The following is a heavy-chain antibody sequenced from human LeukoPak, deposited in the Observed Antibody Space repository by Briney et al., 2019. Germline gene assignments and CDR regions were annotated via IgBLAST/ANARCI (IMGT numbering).Heavy chain of an antibody. V-gene: IGHV4-4*07. J-gene: IGHJ4*02. CDR2: IYTSGST. D-gene: IGHD2-15*01. CDR1: GGSISSYY. Sequence: SETLSLTCTVSGGSISSYYWSWIRQPAGKGLEWIGRIYTSGSTNYNPSLKSRVTMSVDTSKNQFSLKLSSVTAADTAVYYCARTIVVVVAATYYFDYWGQGTLVTVSS. CDR3: ARTIVVVVAATYYFDY.